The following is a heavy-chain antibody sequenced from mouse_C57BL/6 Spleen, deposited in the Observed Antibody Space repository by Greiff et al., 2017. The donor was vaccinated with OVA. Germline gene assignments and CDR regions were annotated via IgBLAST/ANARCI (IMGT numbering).Heavy chain of an antibody. CDR2: IYPGDGDT. Sequence: QVQLQQSGPELVKPGASVKISCKASGYAFSSSWMNWVKQRPGKGLEWIGRIYPGDGDTNYNGKFKGKATLTADKSSSTAYMQLSSLTSEDSAVYFCARRAYGSSYWNAMDYWGQGTSVTVSS. CDR1: GYAFSSSW. D-gene: IGHD1-1*01. J-gene: IGHJ4*01. CDR3: ARRAYGSSYWNAMDY. V-gene: IGHV1-82*01.